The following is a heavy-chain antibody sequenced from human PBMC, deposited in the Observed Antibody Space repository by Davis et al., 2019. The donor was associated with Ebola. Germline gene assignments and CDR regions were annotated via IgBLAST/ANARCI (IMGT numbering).Heavy chain of an antibody. Sequence: SVKVSCKASGGTFSTYAISWVRQAPGQGLEWMGGIIPIFGTANYAQKFQGRVTITADKSTSTAYMELSSLRSEDTAVYYCARDPYRIAAHTGFDPWGQGTLVTVSS. J-gene: IGHJ5*02. CDR1: GGTFSTYA. D-gene: IGHD6-6*01. V-gene: IGHV1-69*06. CDR2: IIPIFGTA. CDR3: ARDPYRIAAHTGFDP.